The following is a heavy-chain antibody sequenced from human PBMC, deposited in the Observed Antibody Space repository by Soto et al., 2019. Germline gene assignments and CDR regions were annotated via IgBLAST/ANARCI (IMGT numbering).Heavy chain of an antibody. CDR1: GGSISSYY. V-gene: IGHV4-4*07. CDR3: AGASGTSLFDYYYGMDV. D-gene: IGHD2-2*01. J-gene: IGHJ6*02. CDR2: IYTSGST. Sequence: SETLSLTCTVSGGSISSYYWSWIRQPAGKGLEWIGRIYTSGSTNYNPSLKSRVTMSVDTSKDQFSLKLSSVTAADTAVYYCAGASGTSLFDYYYGMDVWGQGTTVTVSS.